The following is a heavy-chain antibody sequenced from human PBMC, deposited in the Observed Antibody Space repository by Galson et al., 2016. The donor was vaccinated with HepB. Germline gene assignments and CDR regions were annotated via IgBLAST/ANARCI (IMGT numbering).Heavy chain of an antibody. CDR3: ARSRSRSYSFFEY. V-gene: IGHV5-51*01. CDR1: GYSFSIFW. D-gene: IGHD1-26*01. CDR2: MYPGDSDT. Sequence: QSGAEVKKPGASLKISCKASGYSFSIFWIAWVRQMPGKGLEWMGIMYPGDSDTRYSPSLEGRVTMSADKSTSTAYLQWSSLKASDTAMYYCARSRSRSYSFFEYWGQGSLVSVSS. J-gene: IGHJ4*02.